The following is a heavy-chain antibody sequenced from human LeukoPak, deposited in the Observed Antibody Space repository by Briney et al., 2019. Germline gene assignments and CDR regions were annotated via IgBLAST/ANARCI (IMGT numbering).Heavy chain of an antibody. CDR1: GGPISSSGYY. J-gene: IGHJ5*02. V-gene: IGHV4-39*01. D-gene: IGHD5-18*01. Sequence: SETLSLTCTVSGGPISSSGYYWGWIRQPPGKGLEWIGSIHYSGSTYYNPSLKSRVTISVDTPKNQFSLKVTSVTAADTALYYCARHTRSGYSYGYEAWGQGTLVTVSS. CDR2: IHYSGST. CDR3: ARHTRSGYSYGYEA.